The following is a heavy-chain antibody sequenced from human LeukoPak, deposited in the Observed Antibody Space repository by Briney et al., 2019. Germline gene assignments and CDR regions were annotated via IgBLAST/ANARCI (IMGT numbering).Heavy chain of an antibody. J-gene: IGHJ4*02. D-gene: IGHD2-2*01. CDR1: GGTFSSYA. CDR2: IIPIFGTA. V-gene: IGHV1-69*13. Sequence: GASVKVACKASGGTFSSYAISWVRQAPGQGLEWMGGIIPIFGTANYAQKFHGRVTITADESTSTAYMELSSLRSEDTAVYYCARARIPAAYGYYFDYWGQGTLVTVSS. CDR3: ARARIPAAYGYYFDY.